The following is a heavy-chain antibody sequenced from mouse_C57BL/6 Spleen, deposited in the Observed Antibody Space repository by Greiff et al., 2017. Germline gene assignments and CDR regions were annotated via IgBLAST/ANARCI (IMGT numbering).Heavy chain of an antibody. CDR2: IIPGSGST. D-gene: IGHD1-1*01. CDR1: GYTFTGYW. CDR3: ARTTRTTVVATRYFDV. J-gene: IGHJ1*03. Sequence: VQLQQSGAELMKPGASVKLSCKATGYTFTGYWIEWVKQRPGHGLEWIGEIIPGSGSTNYNEKFKGKATFTADPSSNTAYMQLSSLTTEDSAIYSCARTTRTTVVATRYFDVWGTGTTVTVSS. V-gene: IGHV1-9*01.